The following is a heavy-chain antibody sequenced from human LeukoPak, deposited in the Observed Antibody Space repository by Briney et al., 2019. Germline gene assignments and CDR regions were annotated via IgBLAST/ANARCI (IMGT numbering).Heavy chain of an antibody. CDR1: GLTFSGNS. CDR2: ISSGSPTI. Sequence: PGGSLRPSCVASGLTFSGNSMNWVRQVPGKGLEWISYISSGSPTIYYADSVKGRFTISRDNAKNSLYLQMNSLRDEDTAVYYCARTRGYFDFWGQGTLVTVSS. CDR3: ARTRGYFDF. V-gene: IGHV3-48*02. J-gene: IGHJ4*02.